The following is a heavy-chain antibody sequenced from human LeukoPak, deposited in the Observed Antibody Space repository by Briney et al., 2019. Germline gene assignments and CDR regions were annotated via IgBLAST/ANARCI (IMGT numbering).Heavy chain of an antibody. D-gene: IGHD6-19*01. CDR3: TRDSRKAVAATYDY. CDR2: IYAGGDTT. V-gene: IGHV3-53*05. Sequence: GGSLGLSCTASGLDVSDNYMAWVRQSPGRGLDWISVIYAGGDTTYYAGSVQGRFTISRDISKNTIYLQMNNLSPDDTAIYYCTRDSRKAVAATYDYWGQGTLVTVSS. J-gene: IGHJ4*02. CDR1: GLDVSDNY.